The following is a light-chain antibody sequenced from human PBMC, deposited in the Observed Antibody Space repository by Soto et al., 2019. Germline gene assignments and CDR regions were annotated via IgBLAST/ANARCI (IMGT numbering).Light chain of an antibody. J-gene: IGKJ4*01. CDR3: LQDDAYPLT. CDR2: SAS. Sequence: AIQMTQSPSSLSASVGDRVTITCRASQGISNDLGWYQQKPGKAPKLLIYSASTLHSGVPSRFSGSGSGTEFTLTISNLQPEEFATYYCLQDDAYPLTFGGGTKVEIK. V-gene: IGKV1-6*01. CDR1: QGISND.